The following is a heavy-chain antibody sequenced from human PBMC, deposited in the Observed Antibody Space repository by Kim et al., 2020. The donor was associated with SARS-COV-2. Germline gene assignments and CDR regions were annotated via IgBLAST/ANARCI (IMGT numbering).Heavy chain of an antibody. Sequence: SETLSLTCTVSGGSISSSSYYWGWIRQPPGKGLEWIGSIYYSGSTYYNPSLKSRVTISVDTSKNQFSLKLSSVTAADTAVYYCARLGGKYYDSSGYYYWGQGTLVTVSS. J-gene: IGHJ4*02. CDR2: IYYSGST. CDR3: ARLGGKYYDSSGYYY. CDR1: GGSISSSSYY. V-gene: IGHV4-39*01. D-gene: IGHD3-22*01.